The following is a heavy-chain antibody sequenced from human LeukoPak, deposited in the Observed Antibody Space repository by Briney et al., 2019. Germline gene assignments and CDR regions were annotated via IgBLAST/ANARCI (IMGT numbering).Heavy chain of an antibody. J-gene: IGHJ4*02. Sequence: PGGSLRLSCAPSGFNFDDYAMHWVRQAPGKGPEWVALIWYDGSKKYYADSVKGRFTVSKDNSKNTLYLQMNSLRAEDTAVYYCAKGVRIAAQSPSYWGQGTLVTVSS. D-gene: IGHD6-6*01. CDR2: IWYDGSKK. CDR1: GFNFDDYA. V-gene: IGHV3-30*02. CDR3: AKGVRIAAQSPSY.